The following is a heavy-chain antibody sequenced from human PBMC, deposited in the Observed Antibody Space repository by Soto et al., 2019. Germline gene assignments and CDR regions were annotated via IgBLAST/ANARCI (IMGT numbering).Heavy chain of an antibody. CDR1: GFSLTTSGVG. J-gene: IGHJ5*02. D-gene: IGHD2-2*01. Sequence: SGPTLVNPTQTLTLTCTFSGFSLTTSGVGVGWIRQPPGKALEWLALIYWNDDKRYSPSLRGRLTITKDTSKSQVVLAMTNMEPVDTAPYYCAPHTITPATNWLDPWGLGTLVTVSS. CDR2: IYWNDDK. V-gene: IGHV2-5*01. CDR3: APHTITPATNWLDP.